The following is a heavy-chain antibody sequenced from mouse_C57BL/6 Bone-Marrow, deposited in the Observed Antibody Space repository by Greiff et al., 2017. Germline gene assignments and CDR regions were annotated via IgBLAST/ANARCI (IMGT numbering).Heavy chain of an antibody. V-gene: IGHV1-63*01. CDR2: IYPGGGYT. Sequence: VQVVESGAELVRPGTSVKMSCKASGYTFTNYWIGWAKQRPGHGLEWIGDIYPGGGYTNYNEKFKGKATLTADKSSSTAYMQFSSLTSEDSAIYYCALYDGYYGFDYWGQGTTLTVSS. J-gene: IGHJ2*01. CDR3: ALYDGYYGFDY. D-gene: IGHD2-3*01. CDR1: GYTFTNYW.